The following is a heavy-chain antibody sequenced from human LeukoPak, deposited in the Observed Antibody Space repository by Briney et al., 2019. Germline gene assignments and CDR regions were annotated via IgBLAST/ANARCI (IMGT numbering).Heavy chain of an antibody. D-gene: IGHD6-13*01. CDR1: GYTLTSHG. J-gene: IGHJ4*02. CDR2: ISFYDGDT. Sequence: ASVKVSCKASGYTLTSHGISWVRQAPGQGLEWMGWISFYDGDTNYAQKLQGRMTMTTDTSTSTALMELRSLRSDDTAVYYCARDQSPRGIDYWGQGTLVTVSS. CDR3: ARDQSPRGIDY. V-gene: IGHV1-18*01.